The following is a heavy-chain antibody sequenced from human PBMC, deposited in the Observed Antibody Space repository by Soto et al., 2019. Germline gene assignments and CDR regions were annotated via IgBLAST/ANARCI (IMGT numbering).Heavy chain of an antibody. J-gene: IGHJ6*02. V-gene: IGHV3-33*01. CDR2: MSNDASSK. CDR3: ARDKRDCLSGACYRSNHSDSYAMDV. Sequence: GGSLRLSCAASGFIFSNYDMHWVRQAPGKGLEWVALMSNDASSKYYIDSVKGRFSLSRDNSKNTVYLQMNSLRADDTAVYHCARDKRDCLSGACYRSNHSDSYAMDVWGQGTTVTVSS. D-gene: IGHD2-21*01. CDR1: GFIFSNYD.